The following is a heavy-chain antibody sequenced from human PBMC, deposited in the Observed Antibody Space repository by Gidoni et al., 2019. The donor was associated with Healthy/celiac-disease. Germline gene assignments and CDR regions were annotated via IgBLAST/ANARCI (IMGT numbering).Heavy chain of an antibody. CDR1: GFTFSSYA. Sequence: EVQLLESGGGLVQPGGSLRLSCAASGFTFSSYAMSWVRQAPGKGLEWVSAISGSGGSTYYADSVQGRFTISRDNSKNTMYLQMNRLRAEDTAIYYCANAPAPRPIMFGEQIQEDFDYWGQGTLVTVSS. CDR3: ANAPAPRPIMFGEQIQEDFDY. D-gene: IGHD3-10*02. V-gene: IGHV3-23*01. CDR2: ISGSGGST. J-gene: IGHJ4*02.